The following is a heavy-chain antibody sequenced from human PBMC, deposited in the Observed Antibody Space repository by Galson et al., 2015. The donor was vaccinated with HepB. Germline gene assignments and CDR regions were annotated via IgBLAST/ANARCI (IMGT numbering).Heavy chain of an antibody. V-gene: IGHV1-2*02. CDR1: GYTFTGYY. D-gene: IGHD6-6*01. J-gene: IGHJ6*02. Sequence: SVKVFCKASGYTFTGYYMHWVRQAPGQGLEWMGWINPNSGGTNYAQKFQGRVTMTRDTSISTAYMELSRLRSDDTAVYYCARGLDRYYYYYYGMDVWGQGTTVTVSS. CDR3: ARGLDRYYYYYYGMDV. CDR2: INPNSGGT.